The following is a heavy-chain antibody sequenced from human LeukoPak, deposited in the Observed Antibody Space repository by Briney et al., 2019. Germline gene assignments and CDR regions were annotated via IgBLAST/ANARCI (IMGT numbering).Heavy chain of an antibody. Sequence: GESLKISCQGSGYNFISNWIAWVRQMPGRGLEWMGSIYPGDSDTRYSPSFQGQVTISTDKSISTAYLQWSSLKASDTAMYYCARRFMSCSGGSCYPYYFDYWGQGTLVTVSS. CDR2: IYPGDSDT. CDR1: GYNFISNW. V-gene: IGHV5-51*01. J-gene: IGHJ4*02. D-gene: IGHD2-15*01. CDR3: ARRFMSCSGGSCYPYYFDY.